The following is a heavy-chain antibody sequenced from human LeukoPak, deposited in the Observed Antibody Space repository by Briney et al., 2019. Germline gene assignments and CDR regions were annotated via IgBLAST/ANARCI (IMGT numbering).Heavy chain of an antibody. CDR1: GGSLSSYH. CDR3: VREGEYGEDYY. CDR2: IYDSGSP. J-gene: IGHJ4*02. D-gene: IGHD4-17*01. Sequence: PSETLSLTCTVSGGSLSSYHWTWIRQPPGKGLEWIGYIYDSGSPNYNPSLKSRVTISLETSKNQCSLMLNSVTPADTAVYYCVREGEYGEDYYWGQGAQVIVST. V-gene: IGHV4-59*01.